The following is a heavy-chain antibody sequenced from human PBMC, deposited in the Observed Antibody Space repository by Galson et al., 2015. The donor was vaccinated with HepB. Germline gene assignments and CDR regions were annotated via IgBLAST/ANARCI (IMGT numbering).Heavy chain of an antibody. CDR1: GGTFSSYA. V-gene: IGHV1-69*13. J-gene: IGHJ4*02. Sequence: SVKVSCKASGGTFSSYAISWVRQAPGQGLEWMGGIIPIFGTANCAQKFQGRVTITADESTSTAYMELSSLRSEDTAVYYCAREHPGGYYGSGSYSGFDYWGQGTLVTVSS. CDR3: AREHPGGYYGSGSYSGFDY. CDR2: IIPIFGTA. D-gene: IGHD3-10*01.